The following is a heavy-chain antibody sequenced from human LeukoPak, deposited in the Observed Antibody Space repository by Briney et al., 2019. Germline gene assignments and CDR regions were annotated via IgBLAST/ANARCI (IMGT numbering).Heavy chain of an antibody. CDR2: INHSGST. D-gene: IGHD2-2*01. J-gene: IGHJ5*02. CDR1: GGSFSGYY. Sequence: SETLSLTCAVYGGSFSGYYWSWIRQPPGKGLEWIGEINHSGSTNYNPSLKSRVTISVDTSKNQFSLKLSSVTAADTAVYYCARGRGPATVRWFDPWGQGTLVTVSS. V-gene: IGHV4-34*01. CDR3: ARGRGPATVRWFDP.